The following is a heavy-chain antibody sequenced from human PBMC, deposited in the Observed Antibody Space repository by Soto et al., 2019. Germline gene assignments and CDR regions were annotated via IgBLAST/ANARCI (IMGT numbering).Heavy chain of an antibody. CDR1: GGSISSSSYY. J-gene: IGHJ4*02. D-gene: IGHD3-22*01. CDR2: IHYSGST. V-gene: IGHV4-39*01. CDR3: ARNREDGSGYSVRFDY. Sequence: PSETLSLTCTVSGGSISSSSYYWGWIRQPPGKGLEWIGSIHYSGSTYYNPSLKSRVTISVDTSKNQFSLKLSSVTAADTAVYYCARNREDGSGYSVRFDYWGLGTLVTVSS.